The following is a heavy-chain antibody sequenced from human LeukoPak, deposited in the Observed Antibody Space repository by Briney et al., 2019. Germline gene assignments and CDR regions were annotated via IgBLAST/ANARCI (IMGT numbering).Heavy chain of an antibody. CDR2: IIPIFGTA. CDR3: AREGVVVTAQIEAFDI. D-gene: IGHD2-21*02. CDR1: GGTFSSYA. J-gene: IGHJ3*02. Sequence: GASVKVSCKASGGTFSSYAISWVRQAPGQGLEWMGGIIPIFGTANYAQKFQGRVTITTDESTSTAYMELSSLRSEDTAVYYCAREGVVVTAQIEAFDIWGQGTMVTVSS. V-gene: IGHV1-69*05.